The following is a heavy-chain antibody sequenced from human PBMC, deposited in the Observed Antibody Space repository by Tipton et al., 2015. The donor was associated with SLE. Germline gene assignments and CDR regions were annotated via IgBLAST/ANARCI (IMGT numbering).Heavy chain of an antibody. Sequence: LRLSCTVSGYSISSGYYWGWIRQPPGKGLEGIWSIYHSGSTYYNPSLKSRVTISVDTSTNQFSLKLSSVTAADTAVYYCATTYDTFPAYFDYWGQGTLVTVSS. D-gene: IGHD3-22*01. CDR1: GYSISSGYY. J-gene: IGHJ4*02. CDR2: IYHSGST. CDR3: ATTYDTFPAYFDY. V-gene: IGHV4-38-2*02.